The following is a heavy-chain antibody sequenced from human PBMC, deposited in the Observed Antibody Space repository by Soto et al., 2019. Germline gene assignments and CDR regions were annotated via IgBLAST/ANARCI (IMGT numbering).Heavy chain of an antibody. CDR1: GGSFSSSI. CDR3: AKSLVFVDHAYMDV. CDR2: IIPIQGTA. Sequence: SEQVSSMASGGSFSSSIFTWLRQAPGQGLEWMGRIIPIQGTANYALKFQDRVTITADKSTNTAYMELRSLRPEDTALYYCAKSLVFVDHAYMDVWRKGTTVTVSS. D-gene: IGHD2-21*01. V-gene: IGHV1-69*08. J-gene: IGHJ6*03.